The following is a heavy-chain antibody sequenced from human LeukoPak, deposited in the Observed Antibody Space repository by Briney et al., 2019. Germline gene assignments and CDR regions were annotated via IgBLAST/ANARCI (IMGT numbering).Heavy chain of an antibody. CDR3: ARVRPYSSSWGVDY. J-gene: IGHJ4*02. CDR2: INPNSGGT. Sequence: ASVKVSCKASGYTFTSYGISWVRQAPGQGLEWMGWINPNSGGTNYAQKFQGRVTMTRDTSISTAYMELSRLRSDDTAVYYCARVRPYSSSWGVDYWGQGTLVTVSS. D-gene: IGHD6-13*01. CDR1: GYTFTSYG. V-gene: IGHV1-2*02.